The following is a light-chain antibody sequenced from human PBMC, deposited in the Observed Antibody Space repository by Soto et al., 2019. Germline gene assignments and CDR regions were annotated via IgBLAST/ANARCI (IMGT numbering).Light chain of an antibody. Sequence: EMVMTQSPATLSVSPGERATLSCRASQNLSRNLAWYQQQPGQAPRLLIFYASTRDTGIPARFSGSGSGTDLTLTISSLQSEDFAVYYCQQYDKWPHTFGQGTKLEIK. CDR2: YAS. J-gene: IGKJ2*01. CDR3: QQYDKWPHT. V-gene: IGKV3-15*01. CDR1: QNLSRN.